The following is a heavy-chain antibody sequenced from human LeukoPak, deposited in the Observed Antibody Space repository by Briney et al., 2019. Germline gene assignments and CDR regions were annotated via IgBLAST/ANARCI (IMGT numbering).Heavy chain of an antibody. Sequence: SHTLSLTCAISGDSVSGNSGAWNWIRQSPARGLEWLGRTYYRSKWYNDYAVSVKSRITINPDTSKNQFSLQLNSVTPEDTAMYYCARGGAVAGAGSIDYWGQGTLVTVSS. CDR3: ARGGAVAGAGSIDY. J-gene: IGHJ4*02. CDR1: GDSVSGNSGA. V-gene: IGHV6-1*01. D-gene: IGHD6-19*01. CDR2: TYYRSKWYN.